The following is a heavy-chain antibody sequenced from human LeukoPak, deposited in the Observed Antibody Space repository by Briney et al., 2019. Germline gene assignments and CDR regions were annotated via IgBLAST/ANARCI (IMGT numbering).Heavy chain of an antibody. Sequence: AASVKVSCKASGYTFTGYYMHWVRQAPGQGLEWMGWINPNSGGTNYAQKFQGRVTMTRDTSISTAYMELSRLRSDDTAVYYCARDQWYCSSTSCSYQYWFDPWGQGTLVTVSS. V-gene: IGHV1-2*02. D-gene: IGHD2-2*01. CDR2: INPNSGGT. J-gene: IGHJ5*02. CDR1: GYTFTGYY. CDR3: ARDQWYCSSTSCSYQYWFDP.